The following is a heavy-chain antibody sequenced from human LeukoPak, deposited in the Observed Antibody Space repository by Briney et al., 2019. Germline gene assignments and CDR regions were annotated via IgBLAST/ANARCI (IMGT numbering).Heavy chain of an antibody. J-gene: IGHJ5*01. CDR3: ARNHGGWLDS. CDR2: IYYSGST. D-gene: IGHD4-23*01. Sequence: SETLSLTCTVSGGSISSYYWSWIRQPPGKGLEWIGYIYYSGSTKYNPSLKSRVTISVDTSKNQFTLKLSSVTAADTAVYYCARNHGGWLDSWGQGTLVTVSS. V-gene: IGHV4-59*01. CDR1: GGSISSYY.